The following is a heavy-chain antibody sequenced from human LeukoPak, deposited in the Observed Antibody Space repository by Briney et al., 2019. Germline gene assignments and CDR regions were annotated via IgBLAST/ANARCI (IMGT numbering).Heavy chain of an antibody. CDR3: AIISGYPNPYFDY. CDR2: ISAYNGNT. J-gene: IGHJ4*02. Sequence: ASVTVSCKVSGYTFTSYGISWVRQAPGQGLEWMGWISAYNGNTNYAQKFQGRVTMTTDTSTSTAYMELRSLRSDDTAVYYCAIISGYPNPYFDYWGQGTLVTVSS. CDR1: GYTFTSYG. D-gene: IGHD3-22*01. V-gene: IGHV1-18*01.